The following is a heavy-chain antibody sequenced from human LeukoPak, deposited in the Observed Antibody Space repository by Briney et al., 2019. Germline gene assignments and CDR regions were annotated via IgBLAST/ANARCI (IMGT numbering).Heavy chain of an antibody. Sequence: SETLSLTCTVSGGSISSGGYSWSWIRQHPGKGLEWIGYIYYSGSTYYNPSLKSRVTISVDTSKNQFSLKLSSVTAADTAVYYCARDPTVTTHDAFDIWGQGTMVTVSS. CDR1: GGSISSGGYS. CDR2: IYYSGST. D-gene: IGHD4-17*01. J-gene: IGHJ3*02. V-gene: IGHV4-31*03. CDR3: ARDPTVTTHDAFDI.